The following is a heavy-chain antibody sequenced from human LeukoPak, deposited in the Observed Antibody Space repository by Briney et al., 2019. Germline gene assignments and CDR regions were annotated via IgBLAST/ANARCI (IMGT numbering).Heavy chain of an antibody. D-gene: IGHD4-17*01. J-gene: IGHJ4*02. V-gene: IGHV3-49*04. CDR1: GFTFADYG. CDR2: IRSKTYAGTT. CDR3: TRHITVTTGEFDY. Sequence: GSLRLSCTASGFTFADYGVSWVRQAPGKGLECVGFIRSKTYAGTTEYAASVKDRFTISRDDSKSIAYLQMHSLKTEDTAVYYCTRHITVTTGEFDYWGQGTLVTVSS.